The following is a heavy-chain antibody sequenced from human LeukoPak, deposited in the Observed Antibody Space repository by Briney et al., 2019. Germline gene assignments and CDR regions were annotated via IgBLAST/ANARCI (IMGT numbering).Heavy chain of an antibody. V-gene: IGHV3-7*01. CDR3: GRLARNAWYAVDY. CDR2: ILPDGSEK. Sequence: GRSLRLSCAASGFTFSSYGMHWVRQAPGEGLEWVANILPDGSEKYYLDSVKGRFTISRDNPTNSLYLQINSLRAEDTALYYCGRLARNAWYAVDYWGQGTLVTVSS. J-gene: IGHJ4*02. CDR1: GFTFSSYG. D-gene: IGHD6-19*01.